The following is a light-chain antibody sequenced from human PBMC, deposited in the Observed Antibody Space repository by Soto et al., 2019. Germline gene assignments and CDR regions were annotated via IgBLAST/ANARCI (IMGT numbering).Light chain of an antibody. CDR3: SSYAGSCTWV. V-gene: IGLV2-23*01. CDR1: GSDVGSFDL. CDR2: EGS. Sequence: QSVLTQPASVSGSPEQSITISCTGPGSDVGSFDLVSWYQQHPGKAPKLIIFEGSKRPSGVSDRFSGSKSDNRASLTISGLQAEDAAYYYCSSYAGSCTWVFGGGTKVTVL. J-gene: IGLJ3*02.